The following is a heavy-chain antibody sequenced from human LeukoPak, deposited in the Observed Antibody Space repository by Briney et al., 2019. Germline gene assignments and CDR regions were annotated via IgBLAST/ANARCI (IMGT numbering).Heavy chain of an antibody. CDR1: GDSISSGTYY. J-gene: IGHJ4*02. Sequence: PSETLSLTCTVSGDSISSGTYYWNWIRQPAGKGLERIGRIYTSGSTNYNPSLRSRVTISVDTSENQISLKLTSVTAADTAVYYCARDRQWLLDYWGQGTLVTVSS. D-gene: IGHD6-19*01. CDR2: IYTSGST. CDR3: ARDRQWLLDY. V-gene: IGHV4-61*02.